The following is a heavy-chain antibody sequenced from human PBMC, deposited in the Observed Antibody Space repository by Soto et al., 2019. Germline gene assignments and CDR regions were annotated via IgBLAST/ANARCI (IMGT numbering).Heavy chain of an antibody. D-gene: IGHD5-12*01. Sequence: QVQLVQSGAQVKKPGASVKVSCKASGYTFTLYTIHWVRQAPGQRLEWMGWIPAGNGYTKYSQNFQGRVTITRETPTRTVNMEMSSLTSEETGVFYCARVQYSGNGWKLAFDNWGQGTTVTVSS. V-gene: IGHV1-3*01. J-gene: IGHJ3*02. CDR1: GYTFTLYT. CDR2: IPAGNGYT. CDR3: ARVQYSGNGWKLAFDN.